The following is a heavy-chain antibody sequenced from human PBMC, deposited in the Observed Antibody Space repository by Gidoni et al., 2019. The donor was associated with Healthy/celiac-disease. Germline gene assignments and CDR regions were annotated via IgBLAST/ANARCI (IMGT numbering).Heavy chain of an antibody. Sequence: EVQLVESGGGLVQPGGSLRLSCGASGFTSSSYRMSWVRQAPGKGLGWVSYISSSSSTIYYADSVKVRFTISRDNAKTSLYLQITSLRDEDTAVYYGASGFDYGDYSLDYWGQGTLVTVSS. CDR2: ISSSSSTI. CDR3: ASGFDYGDYSLDY. V-gene: IGHV3-48*02. D-gene: IGHD4-17*01. J-gene: IGHJ4*02. CDR1: GFTSSSYR.